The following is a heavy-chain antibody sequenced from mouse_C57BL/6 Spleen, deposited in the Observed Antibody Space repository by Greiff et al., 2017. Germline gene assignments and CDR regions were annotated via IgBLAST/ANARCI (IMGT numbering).Heavy chain of an antibody. V-gene: IGHV1-64*01. CDR2: IHPNSGST. CDR3: AGGSSYFLDY. Sequence: QVQLKQPGAELVKPGASVKLSCKASGYTFTSYWMHWVKQRPGQGLEWIGMIHPNSGSTNYNEKFKSKATLTVDKSSSTAYMQLSSLTSEDSAVYYCAGGSSYFLDYWGQGTTLTVSS. CDR1: GYTFTSYW. J-gene: IGHJ2*01. D-gene: IGHD1-1*01.